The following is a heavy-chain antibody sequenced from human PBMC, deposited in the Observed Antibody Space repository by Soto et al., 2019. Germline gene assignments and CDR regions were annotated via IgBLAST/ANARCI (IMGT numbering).Heavy chain of an antibody. J-gene: IGHJ6*02. D-gene: IGHD6-19*01. CDR3: AREDSYGWSGESLDV. V-gene: IGHV4-34*01. CDR1: GDSLRGQS. CDR2: IDQSGGT. Sequence: SETLSLTCAVVGDSLRGQSWNWIRQSPGKGLEWIGEIDQSGGTNYNPSLKSRAIISDDTSKNQFSLTLTSVTAADTAVYYCAREDSYGWSGESLDVCGQGTTVTVSS.